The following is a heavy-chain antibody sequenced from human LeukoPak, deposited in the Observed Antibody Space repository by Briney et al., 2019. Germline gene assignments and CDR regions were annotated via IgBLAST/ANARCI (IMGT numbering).Heavy chain of an antibody. V-gene: IGHV3-15*01. CDR2: IKSKTDGGTT. CDR1: GFTFSSYG. D-gene: IGHD3-9*01. Sequence: GGSLRLSCAASGFTFSSYGMHWVRQAPGKGLEWVGRIKSKTDGGTTDYAAPVKGRFTISRDDSKNTLYLQMNSLKTEDTAVYYCTTSLRYFDWLVDYWGQGTLVTVSS. CDR3: TTSLRYFDWLVDY. J-gene: IGHJ4*02.